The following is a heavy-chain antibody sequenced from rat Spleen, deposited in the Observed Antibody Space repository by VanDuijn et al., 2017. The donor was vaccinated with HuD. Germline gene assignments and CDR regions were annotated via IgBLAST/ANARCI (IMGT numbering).Heavy chain of an antibody. CDR3: AREGYGDYFDY. V-gene: IGHV3-3*01. CDR1: GYSITSSYR. D-gene: IGHD1-11*01. CDR2: INNAGST. Sequence: EVQLQESGPGLVKPSQSLSLTCSVTGYSITSSYRWNWIRKFPGNKLEWLGYINNAGSTNYNPSLKSRISITRDTSKNQFFLQLTSVTTEDTATYYCAREGYGDYFDYWGQGVMVTVSS. J-gene: IGHJ2*01.